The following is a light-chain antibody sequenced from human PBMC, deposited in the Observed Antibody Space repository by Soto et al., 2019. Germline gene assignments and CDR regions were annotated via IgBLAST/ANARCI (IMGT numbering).Light chain of an antibody. V-gene: IGLV2-14*01. CDR3: SSYTSSSLYV. J-gene: IGLJ1*01. Sequence: SALTQPASVSGSPGQSITISCTGTSSDVGGYNYVSWYQQHPGKAPKLMIYDVSNRPSGVSNRFSGSKSGNTASLTISGLQAEDEDDYYCSSYTSSSLYVFGTGTKVIVL. CDR1: SSDVGGYNY. CDR2: DVS.